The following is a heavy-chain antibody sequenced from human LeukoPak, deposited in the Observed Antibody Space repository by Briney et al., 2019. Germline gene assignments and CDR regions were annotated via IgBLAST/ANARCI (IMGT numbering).Heavy chain of an antibody. CDR3: ARGSRILFDP. V-gene: IGHV4-59*01. CDR2: IYYSGST. J-gene: IGHJ5*02. CDR1: GGSINNYY. Sequence: PSETLSLTCTVSGGSINNYYWSWIRQPPGKGLEWIGYIYYSGSTNYDPSLKSRVTISVDTSKNQFSLRLSSVTTADTAIYYCARGSRILFDPWGQGTLVTVSS.